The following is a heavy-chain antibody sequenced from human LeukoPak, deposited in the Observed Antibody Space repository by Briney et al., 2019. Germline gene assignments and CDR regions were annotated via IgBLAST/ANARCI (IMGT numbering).Heavy chain of an antibody. CDR1: GFTFSSYS. CDR2: ISTSSSYI. V-gene: IGHV3-21*01. CDR3: ARDPYSGSYGDYYYYYMDV. J-gene: IGHJ6*03. Sequence: GGSLRLSCAASGFTFSSYSMNWVRQAPGKGLEWVSSISTSSSYIYYADSVKGRFTISRDNAKNSLYLQMNSLRAEDTAVYYCARDPYSGSYGDYYYYYMDVWGKGTTVTISS. D-gene: IGHD1-26*01.